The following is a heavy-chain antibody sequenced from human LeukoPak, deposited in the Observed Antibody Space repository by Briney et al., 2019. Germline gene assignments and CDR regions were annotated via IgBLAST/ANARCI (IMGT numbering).Heavy chain of an antibody. Sequence: PSVTLSLTCAVSGGSFSAYYWTWIRQFPGKGLEWIGEVHQTGNTNYHPSLKSRVTISVDTSKNQFSLKLSSVTAADTAVYYCARGPMVRGVMVPNWGQGTLVTVSS. CDR1: GGSFSAYY. V-gene: IGHV4-34*01. CDR2: VHQTGNT. D-gene: IGHD3-10*01. J-gene: IGHJ4*02. CDR3: ARGPMVRGVMVPN.